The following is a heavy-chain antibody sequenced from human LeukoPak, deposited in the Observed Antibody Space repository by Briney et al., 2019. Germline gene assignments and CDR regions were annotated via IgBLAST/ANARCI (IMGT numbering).Heavy chain of an antibody. V-gene: IGHV4-59*01. J-gene: IGHJ4*02. CDR2: IYYSGST. CDR3: ARGGCSSTSCYGDFDY. D-gene: IGHD2-2*01. CDR1: GGSFSGYY. Sequence: SETLSLTCAVYGGSFSGYYWSWIRQPPGKGLEWIGYIYYSGSTNYNPSLKSRVTISVDTSKNQFSLKLSSVTAADTAVYYCARGGCSSTSCYGDFDYWGQGTLVTVSS.